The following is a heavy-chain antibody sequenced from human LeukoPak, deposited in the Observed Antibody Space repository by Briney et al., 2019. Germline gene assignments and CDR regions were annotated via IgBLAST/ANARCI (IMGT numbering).Heavy chain of an antibody. D-gene: IGHD2-8*01. J-gene: IGHJ4*02. Sequence: GGSLRLSRATSGFNFNSNAMIWVRQAPGKGLECVSAITAPGDATYYADSVKGRFSISRDNSKKTLYLLLNSLRVEDPALYYCAKAVGTNGYFKLPIDFWGQRTLVTVSS. CDR2: ITAPGDAT. CDR3: AKAVGTNGYFKLPIDF. CDR1: GFNFNSNA. V-gene: IGHV3-23*01.